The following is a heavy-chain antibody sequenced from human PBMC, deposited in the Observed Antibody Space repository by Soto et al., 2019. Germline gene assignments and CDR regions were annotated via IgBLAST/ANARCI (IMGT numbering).Heavy chain of an antibody. D-gene: IGHD3-22*01. V-gene: IGHV1-69*01. CDR2: IIPIFGTA. Sequence: QVQLVQSGAEVRKPGSSVKVSCKASGGTFSRHAISWVRQAPGQGLEWMGGIIPIFGTANHAQKFQGRVTIIADESTSTVYRELSSLRSEDTAMYYCARGWGYDSNDYYYAYWGQGHLVIASS. J-gene: IGHJ4*02. CDR1: GGTFSRHA. CDR3: ARGWGYDSNDYYYAY.